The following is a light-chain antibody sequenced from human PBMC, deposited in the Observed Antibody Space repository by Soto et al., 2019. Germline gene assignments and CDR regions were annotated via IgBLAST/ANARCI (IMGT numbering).Light chain of an antibody. V-gene: IGKV1-39*01. Sequence: DIQMTQSPSSLSASVGDRVTITCRASQNIGNYLHWYQQKPGKAPKILIYAVSSLQTGVPSRFSGSGSWTDFTLTISSLQPEDFATFYCQQSYNSPTWTFGQGTKVEIK. J-gene: IGKJ1*01. CDR1: QNIGNY. CDR2: AVS. CDR3: QQSYNSPTWT.